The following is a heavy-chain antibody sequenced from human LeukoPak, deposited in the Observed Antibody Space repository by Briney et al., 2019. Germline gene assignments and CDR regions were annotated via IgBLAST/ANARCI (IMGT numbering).Heavy chain of an antibody. Sequence: SETLSLTCTVSGVSISSSTYYWGWIRQPPGKGLEWIGSIYYSGSTYYNPSLKSRVTISVDTSKNQFSLKLSSVTAADTAVYYCARDGGAAAGGGYWFDPWGQGTLVTVSS. CDR3: ARDGGAAAGGGYWFDP. CDR2: IYYSGST. J-gene: IGHJ5*02. V-gene: IGHV4-39*07. CDR1: GVSISSSTYY. D-gene: IGHD6-13*01.